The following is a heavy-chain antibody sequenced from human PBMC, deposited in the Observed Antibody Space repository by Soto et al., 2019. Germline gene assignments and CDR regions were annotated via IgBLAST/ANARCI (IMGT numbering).Heavy chain of an antibody. CDR2: INYRGTT. CDR1: GGSVSSRSYF. V-gene: IGHV4-39*01. J-gene: IGHJ5*02. CDR3: ARSVACTRGSCKFKP. D-gene: IGHD2-15*01. Sequence: QLQLQESGPGLVKPSETLSLTCTVSGGSVSSRSYFWAWVRQSPAKGLEWIGSINYRGTTFYIASLKSRASISIGASKNQWSLRLDSAPSADTSVYCCARSVACTRGSCKFKPWGQGTLVTVSS.